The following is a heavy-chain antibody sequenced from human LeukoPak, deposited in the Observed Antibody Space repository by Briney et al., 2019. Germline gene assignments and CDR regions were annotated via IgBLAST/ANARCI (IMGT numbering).Heavy chain of an antibody. CDR2: INPNSGGT. CDR1: GYTFTGYY. CDR3: ARSRSYSGYDSVDY. Sequence: PGASVTVSCKASGYTFTGYYMHWVRQAPGQGLEWMGRINPNSGGTNYAQKFQGWVTMTRDTSISTAYMELSRLRSDDTAVYYCARSRSYSGYDSVDYWGQGTLVTVSS. D-gene: IGHD5-12*01. J-gene: IGHJ4*02. V-gene: IGHV1-2*04.